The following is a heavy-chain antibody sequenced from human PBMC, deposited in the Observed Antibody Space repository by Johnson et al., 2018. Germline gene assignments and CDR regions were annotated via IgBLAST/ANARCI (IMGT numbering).Heavy chain of an antibody. Sequence: VQLVESGGGVVTPGRSLRLSCAASGFTFSGYVMHWVRQAPGKGLVWVAVISNDGSNRYDGDSVKGRFTISGDNSENTLDLQMNSLGADDTAVYHLVKEAVNWNLPRGGLDIWGQGTMVTVSS. CDR1: GFTFSGYV. CDR3: VKEAVNWNLPRGGLDI. V-gene: IGHV3-30*18. CDR2: ISNDGSNR. J-gene: IGHJ3*02. D-gene: IGHD1-7*01.